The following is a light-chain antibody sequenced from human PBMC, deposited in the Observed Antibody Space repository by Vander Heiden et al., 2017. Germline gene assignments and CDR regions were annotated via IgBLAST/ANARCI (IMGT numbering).Light chain of an antibody. CDR1: SSDVGGYNY. Sequence: GTSSDVGGYNYVSWYQQHPGKAPKLMIYDVNKRPSGVPDRFSGSKSGNTASLTISGLQAEDEADYYCCSYAGSYTLVFGGGTKLTVL. CDR3: CSYAGSYTLV. CDR2: DVN. J-gene: IGLJ2*01. V-gene: IGLV2-11*01.